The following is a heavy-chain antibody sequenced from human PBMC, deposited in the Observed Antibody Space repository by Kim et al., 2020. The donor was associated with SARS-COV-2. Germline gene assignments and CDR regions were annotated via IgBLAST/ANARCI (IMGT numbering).Heavy chain of an antibody. Sequence: YSPALTSRLTITKDTSKNQVVLTMTNMDPVDTATYYCAHRKNWNYGWFDPWGQGTLVTVSS. V-gene: IGHV2-5*01. CDR3: AHRKNWNYGWFDP. D-gene: IGHD1-7*01. J-gene: IGHJ5*02.